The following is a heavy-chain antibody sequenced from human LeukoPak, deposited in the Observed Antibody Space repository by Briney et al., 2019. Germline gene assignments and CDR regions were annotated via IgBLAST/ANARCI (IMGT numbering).Heavy chain of an antibody. Sequence: SETLSLTCTVSGGSISSYYWSWIRQPPGKGLEWIGYIYYSGSTYYNPSLKSRVTISVDTSKNQFSLKLSSVTAADTAVYYCARGSSSGYYEDWGQGTLVTVSS. CDR1: GGSISSYY. V-gene: IGHV4-59*12. CDR2: IYYSGST. CDR3: ARGSSSGYYED. D-gene: IGHD3-22*01. J-gene: IGHJ4*02.